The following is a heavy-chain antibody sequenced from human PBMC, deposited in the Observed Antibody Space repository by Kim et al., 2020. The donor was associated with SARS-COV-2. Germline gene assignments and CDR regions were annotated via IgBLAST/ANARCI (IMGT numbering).Heavy chain of an antibody. CDR2: IYYSGST. Sequence: SETLSLTCTVSGGSISSSSYYWGWIRQPPGKGLEWIGSIYYSGSTYYNPSLKSRVTISVDTSKNQFSLKLSSVTAADTAVYYCARLLGAISSNYYGMDVWGQGTTVTVSS. J-gene: IGHJ6*02. CDR3: ARLLGAISSNYYGMDV. V-gene: IGHV4-39*01. CDR1: GGSISSSSYY. D-gene: IGHD1-26*01.